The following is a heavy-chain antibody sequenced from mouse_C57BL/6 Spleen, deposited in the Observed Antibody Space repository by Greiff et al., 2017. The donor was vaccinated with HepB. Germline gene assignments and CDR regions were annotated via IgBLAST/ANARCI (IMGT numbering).Heavy chain of an antibody. Sequence: QVTLKESGPGILQSSQTLSLTCSFSGFSLSTSGMGVSWIRQPSGKGLEWLAHIYWDDDKRYNPSLKSRLTISKDTSRNQVFLKITSVDTADTATYYCARSSTVVEGGYYAMDYWGQGTSVTVSS. J-gene: IGHJ4*01. CDR1: GFSLSTSGMG. D-gene: IGHD1-1*01. V-gene: IGHV8-12*01. CDR2: IYWDDDK. CDR3: ARSSTVVEGGYYAMDY.